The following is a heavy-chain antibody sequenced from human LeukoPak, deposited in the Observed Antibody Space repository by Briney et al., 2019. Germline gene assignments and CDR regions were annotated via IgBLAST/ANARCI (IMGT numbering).Heavy chain of an antibody. J-gene: IGHJ5*02. CDR2: INPSGGST. Sequence: ASVKVSCKASGYTFTSYYMHWVRQAPGQGLEWMGLINPSGGSTRYAQKFQGRVTMTRDMSTSTVYMELSSLRSEDTAVYYCARALPHRRLMDTTMEQHWFDPWGQGTLVTVSS. CDR1: GYTFTSYY. D-gene: IGHD5-18*01. V-gene: IGHV1-46*01. CDR3: ARALPHRRLMDTTMEQHWFDP.